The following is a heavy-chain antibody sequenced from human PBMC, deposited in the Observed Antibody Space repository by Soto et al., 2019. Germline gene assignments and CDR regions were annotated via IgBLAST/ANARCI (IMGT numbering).Heavy chain of an antibody. CDR3: ARVSISSSDAFDI. Sequence: PSETLSLTCTVSGGSISSGGYYWSWIRQHPEKGLEWIGYIYYTGNTYYNASLKSRVTISVDTSNNQFSLKLSYVTAADTAVYYCARVSISSSDAFDIWGQGTTVTVSS. J-gene: IGHJ3*02. V-gene: IGHV4-31*03. CDR2: IYYTGNT. D-gene: IGHD6-6*01. CDR1: GGSISSGGYY.